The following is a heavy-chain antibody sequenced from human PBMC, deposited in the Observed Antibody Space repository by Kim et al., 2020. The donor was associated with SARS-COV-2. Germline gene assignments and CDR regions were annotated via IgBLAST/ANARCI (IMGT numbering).Heavy chain of an antibody. CDR3: AYCSSTSCRPYGMDV. J-gene: IGHJ6*02. V-gene: IGHV1-3*01. CDR2: INAGNGNT. CDR1: GYTFTSYA. D-gene: IGHD2-2*01. Sequence: ASVKVSCKASGYTFTSYAMHWVRQAPGQRLEWMGWINAGNGNTKYSQKFQGRVTITRDTSASTAYMELSSLRSEDTAVYYCAYCSSTSCRPYGMDVWGQGTTVTVSS.